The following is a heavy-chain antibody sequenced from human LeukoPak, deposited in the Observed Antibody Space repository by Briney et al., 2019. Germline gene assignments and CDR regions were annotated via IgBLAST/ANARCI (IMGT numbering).Heavy chain of an antibody. CDR3: AKGDDYSNYFDY. CDR2: IWYDGSNK. D-gene: IGHD4-11*01. Sequence: PGGSLRLSCAASGFTVSSNYMSWVRQAPGKGLEWVAVIWYDGSNKYYADSVKGRFTISRDNSKNTLYLQMNSLRAEDTAVYYCAKGDDYSNYFDYWGQGTLVTVSS. CDR1: GFTVSSNY. V-gene: IGHV3-33*06. J-gene: IGHJ4*02.